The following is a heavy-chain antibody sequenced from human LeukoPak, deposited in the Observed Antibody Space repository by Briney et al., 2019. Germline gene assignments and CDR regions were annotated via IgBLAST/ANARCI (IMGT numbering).Heavy chain of an antibody. CDR1: GGSFSGYY. J-gene: IGHJ4*02. CDR3: ARVPFPSGSSLDY. D-gene: IGHD3-10*01. V-gene: IGHV4-34*01. CDR2: INHSGST. Sequence: SETLSLTCAVYGGSFSGYYWSWIRQPPGKGLVWIGEINHSGSTNYNPSLKSRVTISVDTSKNQFSLKLSSVTAADTAVYYCARVPFPSGSSLDYWGQGTLVTVSS.